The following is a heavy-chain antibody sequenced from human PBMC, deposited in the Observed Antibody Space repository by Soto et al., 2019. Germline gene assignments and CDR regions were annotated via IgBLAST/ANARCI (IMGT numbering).Heavy chain of an antibody. J-gene: IGHJ3*02. CDR3: ARDPVGTTGSDAFDI. V-gene: IGHV3-7*01. CDR2: IKQDGSEK. CDR1: GFTFSSHW. D-gene: IGHD4-17*01. Sequence: HPGGSLRLSCAASGFTFSSHWMSWVRQAPEKGLEWVANIKQDGSEKYYVDSVKGRFTISRDNAKNSLYLQMNSLRAEHTAVYYCARDPVGTTGSDAFDIWGQGTMVTVSS.